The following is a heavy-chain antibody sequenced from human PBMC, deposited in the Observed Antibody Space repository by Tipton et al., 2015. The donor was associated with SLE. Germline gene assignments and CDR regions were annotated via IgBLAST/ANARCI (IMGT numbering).Heavy chain of an antibody. CDR3: ARVTAVAGSFDY. CDR2: INHSGST. Sequence: GLVKPSETLSLTCAVSGYSISSGYYWGWIRQPPGKGLEWIGEINHSGSTNYNPSLKSRVTMSVDTSKNQFSLKLSSVTAADTAVYYWARVTAVAGSFDYWGQGTLVTVSS. CDR1: GYSISSGYY. J-gene: IGHJ4*02. V-gene: IGHV4-38-2*01. D-gene: IGHD6-19*01.